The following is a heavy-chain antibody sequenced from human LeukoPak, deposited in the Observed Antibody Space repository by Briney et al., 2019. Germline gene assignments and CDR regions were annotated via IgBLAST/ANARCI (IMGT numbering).Heavy chain of an antibody. V-gene: IGHV3-23*01. J-gene: IGHJ5*02. D-gene: IGHD3-3*01. CDR3: ILDFWSGYYTGWFDP. CDR2: ISGSGGST. Sequence: GGSLRLSCAASGFSFSSYAMSWVRQAPGKGLEWVSAISGSGGSTYYADSVKGRFTISRDNSKNTLYLQMNSLRAEDTAVYYCILDFWSGYYTGWFDPWGQGTLVTVSS. CDR1: GFSFSSYA.